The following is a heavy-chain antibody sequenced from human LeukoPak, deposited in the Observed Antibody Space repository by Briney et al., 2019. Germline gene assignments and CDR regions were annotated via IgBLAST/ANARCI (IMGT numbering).Heavy chain of an antibody. CDR3: ARLPYYYDRSGYSNYFDY. CDR2: IYYSGST. V-gene: IGHV4-59*08. D-gene: IGHD3-22*01. Sequence: GSLRLSCAASGFTFSSYAMTWVRQPPGKGLEWIGYIYYSGSTNYNPSLKSRVTISVDTSKNQFSLKLSSVTAADTAVYYCARLPYYYDRSGYSNYFDYWGQGTLVTVSS. CDR1: GFTFSSYA. J-gene: IGHJ4*02.